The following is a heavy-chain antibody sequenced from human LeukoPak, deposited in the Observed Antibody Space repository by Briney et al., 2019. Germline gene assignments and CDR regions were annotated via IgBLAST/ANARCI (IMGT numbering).Heavy chain of an antibody. D-gene: IGHD2-2*01. CDR1: GFTFSSYW. CDR3: ARVYQLLSWYFDL. J-gene: IGHJ2*01. V-gene: IGHV3-7*01. CDR2: IKQDGSEK. Sequence: PGGSLRLSCAASGFTFSSYWMSWVRQAPGKGLEWAANIKQDGSEKYYVDSEKGRFTISRDNAKNSLYLQMNSLRAEDTAVYYCARVYQLLSWYFDLWGRGTLVTVSS.